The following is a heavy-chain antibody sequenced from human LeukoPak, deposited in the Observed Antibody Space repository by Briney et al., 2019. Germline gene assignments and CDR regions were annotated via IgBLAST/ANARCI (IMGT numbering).Heavy chain of an antibody. Sequence: SQTLSLTCTVSGGSISSGGYYWIWIRQHPGKGLDWIGYIYYSCSTYYNPSLRGRVTISVDTSKNQFSLKLSSVTAVDTAVFYCARDYYDGSGYHYFDYGGQGTLVTVSS. CDR3: ARDYYDGSGYHYFDY. V-gene: IGHV4-31*03. D-gene: IGHD3-22*01. CDR2: IYYSCST. CDR1: GGSISSGGYY. J-gene: IGHJ4*02.